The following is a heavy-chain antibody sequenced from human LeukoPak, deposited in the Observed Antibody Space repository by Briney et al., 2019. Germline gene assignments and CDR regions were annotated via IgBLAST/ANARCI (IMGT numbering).Heavy chain of an antibody. Sequence: GASVKVSCKTSTHMFTGYFMHWVRQAPGQGLEWIGWINPNSGGTLFARRFQGRVTMTRDTSIGATYMELSRLTSDDTALYYCAAQCNDDFCYKRDYMDVWGKGTMVIVSS. CDR3: AAQCNDDFCYKRDYMDV. J-gene: IGHJ6*03. V-gene: IGHV1-2*02. D-gene: IGHD2-2*02. CDR2: INPNSGGT. CDR1: THMFTGYF.